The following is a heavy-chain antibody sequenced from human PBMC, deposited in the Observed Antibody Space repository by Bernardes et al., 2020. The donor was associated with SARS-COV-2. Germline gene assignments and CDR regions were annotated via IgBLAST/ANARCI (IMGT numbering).Heavy chain of an antibody. Sequence: GGSLRLSCVASRFTFSRYSMNWVRQVPGKGLEWVACISRSNNYINYAESVKGRFVVSRDNTKNSMFLQMNSLTVKDTAVYFCARGRDSSSWDGFDIWGQGTLVTVSS. D-gene: IGHD6-13*01. CDR2: ISRSNNYI. CDR1: RFTFSRYS. J-gene: IGHJ4*02. CDR3: ARGRDSSSWDGFDI. V-gene: IGHV3-21*01.